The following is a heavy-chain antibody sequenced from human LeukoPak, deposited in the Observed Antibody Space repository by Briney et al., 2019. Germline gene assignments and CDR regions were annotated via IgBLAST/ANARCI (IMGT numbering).Heavy chain of an antibody. CDR2: VRDSDDRT. D-gene: IGHD4-17*01. V-gene: IGHV3-23*01. J-gene: IGHJ4*02. CDR1: GFTICTFA. Sequence: GGSLRLSCAASGFTICTFAMNWVRLPPGRGLEWVSTVRDSDDRTYYADSVKGRFTISRDNSKNTLYLQMNSLRAEATAVYFCARRELLAYGRHGFDYWGRGALVAASS. CDR3: ARRELLAYGRHGFDY.